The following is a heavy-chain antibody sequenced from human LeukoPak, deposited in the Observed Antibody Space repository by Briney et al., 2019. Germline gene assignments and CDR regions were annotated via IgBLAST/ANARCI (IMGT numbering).Heavy chain of an antibody. CDR1: GYSISSGYY. CDR3: ARCPRSYQEYYFDY. CDR2: MYHSGST. J-gene: IGHJ4*02. D-gene: IGHD1-26*01. Sequence: PSETLSLPCAVSGYSISSGYYWGWIRQPPGKGLEWIGSMYHSGSTYYNPSLKSRVTISVDTSKNQFSLKLSSVTAADTAVYYCARCPRSYQEYYFDYWGQGTLVTVSS. V-gene: IGHV4-38-2*01.